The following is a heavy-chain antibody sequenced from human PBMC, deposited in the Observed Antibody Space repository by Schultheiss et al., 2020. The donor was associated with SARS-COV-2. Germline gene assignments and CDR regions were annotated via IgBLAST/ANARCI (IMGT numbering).Heavy chain of an antibody. CDR2: IFHSGST. CDR3: ASFVSYYYYMDV. D-gene: IGHD3-3*01. CDR1: GYSISSGYY. Sequence: GSLRLSCTVSGYSISSGYYWGWIRQPPGKGLEWIGYIFHSGSTYFNPSLNSRVTISLDTSKSQFSLKLGSVTASDTAVYYCASFVSYYYYMDVWGKGTTVTVSS. V-gene: IGHV4-38-2*02. J-gene: IGHJ6*03.